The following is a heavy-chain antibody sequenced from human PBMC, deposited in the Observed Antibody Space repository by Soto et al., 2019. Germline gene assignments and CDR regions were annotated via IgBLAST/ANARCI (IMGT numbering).Heavy chain of an antibody. J-gene: IGHJ4*02. V-gene: IGHV4-34*01. CDR1: GGSFSGYY. CDR3: ARGGKTAYSSGWYVGY. D-gene: IGHD6-19*01. CDR2: INHSGST. Sequence: SSETLSLTCAVYGGSFSGYYWSWIRQPPGKGLEWIGEINHSGSTNYNPSLKSRVTISVDTSKNQFSLKLSSVTAADTAVYYCARGGKTAYSSGWYVGYWGQGTLVTVSS.